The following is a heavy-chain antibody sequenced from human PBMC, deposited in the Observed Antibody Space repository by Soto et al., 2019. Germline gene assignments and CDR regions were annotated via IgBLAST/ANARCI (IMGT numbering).Heavy chain of an antibody. Sequence: QVQLVQSGAEVKKPGSSVKVSCKASGGTYSSYTISWVRQAPGQGLEWMGRIIPILGIANYAQKFQGRVTITEAKSTSTASMELSSLRSEDTAVYYCAMEYCSSTSCYRDYWGQGTLVTVSS. CDR1: GGTYSSYT. D-gene: IGHD2-2*02. CDR3: AMEYCSSTSCYRDY. V-gene: IGHV1-69*02. J-gene: IGHJ4*02. CDR2: IIPILGIA.